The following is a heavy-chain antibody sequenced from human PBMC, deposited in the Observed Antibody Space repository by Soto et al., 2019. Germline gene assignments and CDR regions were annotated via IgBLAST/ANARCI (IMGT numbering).Heavy chain of an antibody. CDR3: ARKPPSAIQGWAFGMDV. CDR2: TFSGGNT. D-gene: IGHD2-21*01. Sequence: ELQLVETGGGLIQTGGSLRLACAASGFSISSNYIAWVRQPPGKGREWVSTTFSGGNTEYAASVKGRCSISRDNYKNTLYLQMDNLRVEDPAVYYCARKPPSAIQGWAFGMDVWGQGTTVSVSS. J-gene: IGHJ6*02. V-gene: IGHV3-53*02. CDR1: GFSISSNY.